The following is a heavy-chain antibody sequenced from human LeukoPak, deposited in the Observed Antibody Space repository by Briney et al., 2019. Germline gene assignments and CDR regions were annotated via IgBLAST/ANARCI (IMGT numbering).Heavy chain of an antibody. D-gene: IGHD1/OR15-1a*01. J-gene: IGHJ6*02. Sequence: GGSLRLSCAASGFTFSSYAMHWVRQAPGKGLEWVAVISYDGSNKYYADSEKGRFTISRDNSKNTLYLQMNSLRAEDTAVYYCARTGTLYYYYYGMDVWGQGTSVTVSS. CDR1: GFTFSSYA. CDR3: ARTGTLYYYYYGMDV. V-gene: IGHV3-30-3*01. CDR2: ISYDGSNK.